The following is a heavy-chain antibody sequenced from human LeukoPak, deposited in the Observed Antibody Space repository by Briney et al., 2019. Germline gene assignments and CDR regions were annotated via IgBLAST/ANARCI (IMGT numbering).Heavy chain of an antibody. D-gene: IGHD5-18*01. CDR2: INWNGGST. Sequence: PGGSLRLSCAASGFTFDDYGMSWVRQAPGKGLEWVSGINWNGGSTGYADSVKGRFTISRDNAKNSLYLQMNSLRAEDTALYYCARWIVRYSYGPLGGIDYWGQGTLVTVSS. CDR3: ARWIVRYSYGPLGGIDY. CDR1: GFTFDDYG. V-gene: IGHV3-20*04. J-gene: IGHJ4*02.